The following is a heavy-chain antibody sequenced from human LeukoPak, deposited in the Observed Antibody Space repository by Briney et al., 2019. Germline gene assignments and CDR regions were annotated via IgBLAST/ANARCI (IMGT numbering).Heavy chain of an antibody. V-gene: IGHV1-2*02. CDR1: GNTFTGYY. CDR3: ARSHYYGSGSGGY. D-gene: IGHD3-10*01. CDR2: INPNSGGT. J-gene: IGHJ4*02. Sequence: ASVKVSCKASGNTFTGYYMHWVRKAPGQGLEWMGWINPNSGGTNYAQKFQGRVTMTRDTSISTAYMELSRLRSDDTAVYYCARSHYYGSGSGGYWGQGTLVTVSS.